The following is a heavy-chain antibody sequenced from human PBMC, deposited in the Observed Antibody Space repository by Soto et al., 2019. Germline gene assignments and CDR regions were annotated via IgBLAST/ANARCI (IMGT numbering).Heavy chain of an antibody. CDR1: GGSISSSNW. CDR3: ARDRDTTETYYYYGMDV. J-gene: IGHJ6*02. CDR2: IYHSGST. Sequence: PSETLSLTCAVSGGSISSSNWWSWVRQPPGKGLEWIGEIYHSGSTNYNPSLKSRVTISVDKSKNQFSLKLSSVTAADTAVYYCARDRDTTETYYYYGMDVWGQGTTVTSP. D-gene: IGHD1-1*01. V-gene: IGHV4-4*02.